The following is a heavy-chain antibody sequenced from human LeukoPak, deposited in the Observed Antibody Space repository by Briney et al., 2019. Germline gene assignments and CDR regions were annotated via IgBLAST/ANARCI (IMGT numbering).Heavy chain of an antibody. CDR1: GFTFSSNY. CDR2: IYSVGST. Sequence: GGSLRLSCAASGFTFSSNYMSWVRQAQGKGREGVSVIYSVGSTYYADSVKGRFTISRDNSKNTLYLQMNSLRADDTAVYYCGGSSSDYYYYGMDVWGQGTTVTVSS. D-gene: IGHD6-6*01. V-gene: IGHV3-53*01. CDR3: GGSSSDYYYYGMDV. J-gene: IGHJ6*02.